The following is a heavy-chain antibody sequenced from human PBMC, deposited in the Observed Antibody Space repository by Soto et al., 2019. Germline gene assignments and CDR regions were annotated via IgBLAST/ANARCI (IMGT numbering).Heavy chain of an antibody. CDR1: GDTFSGHH. D-gene: IGHD2-2*02. CDR3: AREGATRRPSRPAIGWLES. CDR2: INVYNGET. Sequence: ASVKGSCKAPGDTFSGHHMHRGRQAPGQGLEWMGWINVYNGETNIAQKFQGRVAMTRDTSITTAYVELSRLRFDDTAVYFCAREGATRRPSRPAIGWLESWGQGTLVTVS. V-gene: IGHV1-2*02. J-gene: IGHJ5*01.